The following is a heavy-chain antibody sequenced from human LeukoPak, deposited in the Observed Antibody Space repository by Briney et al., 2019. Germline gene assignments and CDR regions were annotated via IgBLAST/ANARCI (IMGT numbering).Heavy chain of an antibody. Sequence: ASVKVSCKASGYTFTGYYMHWVRQAPGQGLEWMGGIIPIFGTANYAQKFQGRVTITTDESTSTAYMELSSLRSEDTAVYYCASSGGSLDYWGRGTLVTVSS. CDR2: IIPIFGTA. J-gene: IGHJ4*02. V-gene: IGHV1-69*05. CDR1: GYTFTGYY. CDR3: ASSGGSLDY. D-gene: IGHD1-26*01.